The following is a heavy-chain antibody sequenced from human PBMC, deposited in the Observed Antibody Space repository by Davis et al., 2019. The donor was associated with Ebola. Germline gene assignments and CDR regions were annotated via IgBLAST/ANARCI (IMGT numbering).Heavy chain of an antibody. V-gene: IGHV2-5*02. CDR3: THRDVGSECFDY. CDR1: GFSLTTTGVG. D-gene: IGHD3-3*01. Sequence: SGPTLAKPTQTVTLTCTFSGFSLTTTGVGVGWIRQPPGKALEWLALLYWDDDRRYSPSLRRRLTITKDTSKNQVVLTMTNMDPVDTATYFCTHRDVGSECFDYWDQGTLITVSS. J-gene: IGHJ4*02. CDR2: LYWDDDR.